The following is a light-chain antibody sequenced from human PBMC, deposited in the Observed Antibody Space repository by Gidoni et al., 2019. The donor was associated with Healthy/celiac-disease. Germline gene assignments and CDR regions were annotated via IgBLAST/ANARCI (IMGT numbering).Light chain of an antibody. Sequence: EIVMTQSPATLSVSPGERATLSCRASQRVSSNLAWYQQKPGQAHRLLIYGASTRATGIPARFSGSGSGTEFTLTISSLQSEDFAVYYCQQDNNWPTFGAGTKVEIK. CDR1: QRVSSN. CDR3: QQDNNWPT. V-gene: IGKV3-15*01. CDR2: GAS. J-gene: IGKJ4*01.